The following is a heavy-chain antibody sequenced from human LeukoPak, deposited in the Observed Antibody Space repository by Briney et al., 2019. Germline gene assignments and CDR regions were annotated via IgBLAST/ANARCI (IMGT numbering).Heavy chain of an antibody. D-gene: IGHD3-22*01. CDR1: GFTFSSYS. CDR3: AKTYYYESAGYPFDF. CDR2: ISSSSSYI. V-gene: IGHV3-21*04. J-gene: IGHJ4*02. Sequence: GGSLRLSCAASGFTFSSYSMNWVRQAPGKGLEWVSSISSSSSYIYYADSVKGRFTISRDNSKNTLYLQMNSLRAEDTAVYYCAKTYYYESAGYPFDFWGQGTLVTVSS.